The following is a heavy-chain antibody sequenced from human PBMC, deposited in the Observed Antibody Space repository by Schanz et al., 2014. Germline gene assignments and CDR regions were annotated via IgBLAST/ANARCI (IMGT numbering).Heavy chain of an antibody. Sequence: VKLVESGGGAVRPGGSLRLSCAASGFTLSSYWMHWVRQAPGKGLEWVAVISYDGSNKYYADSVKGRFTISRDNAKNSLYLQMNSLRAEDTAVYYCAREQIMAAAGLVDYWGHGTLVTVSS. J-gene: IGHJ4*01. D-gene: IGHD6-13*01. CDR1: GFTLSSYW. CDR2: ISYDGSNK. V-gene: IGHV3-30*19. CDR3: AREQIMAAAGLVDY.